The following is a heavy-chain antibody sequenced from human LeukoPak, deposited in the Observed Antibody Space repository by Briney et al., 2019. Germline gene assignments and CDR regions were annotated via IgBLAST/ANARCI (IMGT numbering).Heavy chain of an antibody. V-gene: IGHV4-34*01. Sequence: KPSETLSLTCAVYGGSFSGYYWSWIRQPPGKGLEWIGEISHSGSTNYNPSLESRDTISVDTSKNQFALTLSSVTAADTAVYYRARHLWGYYFDYWGQGTLVTVSS. CDR1: GGSFSGYY. J-gene: IGHJ4*02. D-gene: IGHD3-16*01. CDR3: ARHLWGYYFDY. CDR2: ISHSGST.